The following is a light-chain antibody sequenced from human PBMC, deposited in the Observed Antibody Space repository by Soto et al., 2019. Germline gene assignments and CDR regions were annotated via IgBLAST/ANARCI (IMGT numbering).Light chain of an antibody. CDR1: SSNIGAGYD. Sequence: QAVVTQPPSVSGAPGQRVTISCTGSSSNIGAGYDVHWYQQLPGTAPRLLIYGNNNRPSGVPDRFSGSKSGTSASLAITGLQAEDEADYYCQSFDSSLSAYVFATGTKLTVL. CDR3: QSFDSSLSAYV. J-gene: IGLJ1*01. CDR2: GNN. V-gene: IGLV1-40*01.